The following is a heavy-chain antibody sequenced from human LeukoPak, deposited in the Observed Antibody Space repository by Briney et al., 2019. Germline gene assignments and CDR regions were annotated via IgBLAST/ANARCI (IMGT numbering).Heavy chain of an antibody. CDR2: ISGSGDRT. V-gene: IGHV3-23*01. CDR1: GFTFSTYG. D-gene: IGHD4-23*01. J-gene: IGHJ4*02. CDR3: SNHLYYGGNFVGLNY. Sequence: GGSLRLSCAASGFTFSTYGMSWVRQAPGKGLEWVSAISGSGDRTYYADSVKGRFTISRDNSKNTLYLQGNSLRAEDTAVYYCSNHLYYGGNFVGLNYWGEGTLVTVSS.